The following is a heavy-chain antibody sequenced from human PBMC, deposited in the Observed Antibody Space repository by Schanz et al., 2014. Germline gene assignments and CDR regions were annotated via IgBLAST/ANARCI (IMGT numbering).Heavy chain of an antibody. J-gene: IGHJ4*02. CDR3: ARDGDFDY. V-gene: IGHV3-23*01. CDR2: ISSSGSSI. Sequence: EVQLLESGGTLIQPGGSLRLSCAASGFTFATYAMSWVRQAPVKGLEWVSSISSSGSSIYYADSVKGRFTISRDNSKITLLLQMSSLRAEDTAVYYCARDGDFDYWGQGTLVTVSS. CDR1: GFTFATYA.